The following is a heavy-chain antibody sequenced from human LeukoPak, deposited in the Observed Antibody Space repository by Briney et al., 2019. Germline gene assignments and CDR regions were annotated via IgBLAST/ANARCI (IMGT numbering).Heavy chain of an antibody. D-gene: IGHD1-1*01. V-gene: IGHV4-34*01. J-gene: IGHJ4*02. CDR3: LRGPVGNDAGA. CDR1: GGSFNDYY. Sequence: NPSETLSLTCAVSGGSFNDYYWSWIRQSPAKGLEWIGGINHGGHTNYNPSLKSRVTMSVDTSKNQFSLNLISVTAADAAVYYCLRGPVGNDAGAGGQGTRVTVSS. CDR2: INHGGHT.